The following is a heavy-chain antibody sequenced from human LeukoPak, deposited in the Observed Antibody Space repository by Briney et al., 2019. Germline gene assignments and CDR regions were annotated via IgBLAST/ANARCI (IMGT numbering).Heavy chain of an antibody. CDR1: GFTFSSYG. D-gene: IGHD3-16*01. J-gene: IGHJ4*02. V-gene: IGHV3-33*01. CDR3: ARRLRFYDY. CDR2: IWYDGSNK. Sequence: PGRSLRLSCAASGFTFSSYGMHWVRQAPGKGLEWVAVIWYDGSNKYYADSVRGRFTISRDNSKNTLYLQMNSLRAEDTAVYYCARRLRFYDYWGQGTLVTVSS.